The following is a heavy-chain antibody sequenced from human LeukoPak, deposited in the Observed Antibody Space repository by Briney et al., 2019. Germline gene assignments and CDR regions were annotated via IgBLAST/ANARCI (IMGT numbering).Heavy chain of an antibody. J-gene: IGHJ4*02. CDR2: INPNSGGT. CDR1: GYTFTGYY. Sequence: GASVKVSCKASGYTFTGYYMHWVRQAPGQGLEWMGWINPNSGGTSYAQKFQGRVTMTRDTSTSTVYMELSSLRSEDTAVYYCARDKAGGYYLWDYWGQGTLVTVSS. V-gene: IGHV1-2*02. D-gene: IGHD3-22*01. CDR3: ARDKAGGYYLWDY.